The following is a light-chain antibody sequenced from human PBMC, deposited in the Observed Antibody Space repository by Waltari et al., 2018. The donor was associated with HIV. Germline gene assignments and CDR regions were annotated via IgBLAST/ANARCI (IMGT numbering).Light chain of an antibody. Sequence: DIVMTQSPATLSVSPGERATLSCRASQNIGGNLAWYQQRHGQPPRLLIYGASSRERGIPARFSGRGSGTEFTLTITNLESEDSAVYFCQQYLDWPPGTFGQGTKVVI. V-gene: IGKV3D-15*01. CDR2: GAS. CDR1: QNIGGN. J-gene: IGKJ1*01. CDR3: QQYLDWPPGT.